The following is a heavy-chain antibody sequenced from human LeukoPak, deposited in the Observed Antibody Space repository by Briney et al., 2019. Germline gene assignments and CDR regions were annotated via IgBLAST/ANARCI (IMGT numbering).Heavy chain of an antibody. V-gene: IGHV3-48*02. CDR1: GITFSGYS. CDR3: ARDLSSVPTR. J-gene: IGHJ4*02. CDR2: MTTSGNTI. D-gene: IGHD3-10*01. Sequence: GGSLRLSCVVSGITFSGYSMIWVRQAPGKGLEWLPFMTTSGNTIFYAESVKDRFTISRDNAKNSLYLQMNSLRDEDTAVYYCARDLSSVPTRWGQGTLVTVSS.